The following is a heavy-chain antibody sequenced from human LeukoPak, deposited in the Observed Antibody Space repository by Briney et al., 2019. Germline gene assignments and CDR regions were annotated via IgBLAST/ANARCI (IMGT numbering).Heavy chain of an antibody. V-gene: IGHV1-24*01. CDR3: ATTGGSYTHRYAEYFQH. CDR2: FDPEDGGT. CDR1: GYTLTELS. Sequence: GASVKVSCKVSGYTLTELSMHWVRQAPGKGLEWMGGFDPEDGGTIYAQKFQGRVTMTEDTSTDTAYMELSSLRSEDTAVYYCATTGGSYTHRYAEYFQHWGQGTLVTVSS. J-gene: IGHJ1*01. D-gene: IGHD1-26*01.